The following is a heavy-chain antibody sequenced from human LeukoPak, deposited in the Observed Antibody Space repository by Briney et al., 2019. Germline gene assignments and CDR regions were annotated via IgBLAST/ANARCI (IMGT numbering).Heavy chain of an antibody. J-gene: IGHJ3*01. V-gene: IGHV6-1*01. Sequence: SQTLSLTCAISGDSVSSYDATWNWIRQSPSRGLEWLGRTYYRSKWGNDYAVSVKSRITINSDTSKNQFSLHLNSVTPEDTAVYYCARVSSRAFDVWGQGTVVTVSP. CDR2: TYYRSKWGN. D-gene: IGHD6-6*01. CDR1: GDSVSSYDAT. CDR3: ARVSSRAFDV.